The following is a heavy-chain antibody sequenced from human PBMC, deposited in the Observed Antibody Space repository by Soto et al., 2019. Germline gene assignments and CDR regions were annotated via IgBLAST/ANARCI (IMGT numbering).Heavy chain of an antibody. CDR2: INPNSGGT. J-gene: IGHJ3*02. D-gene: IGHD6-13*01. CDR1: GYTFTGYY. CDR3: ARDQAGSWYAFDI. V-gene: IGHV1-2*04. Sequence: ASVKVSCKASGYTFTGYYMHWVRQAPGQGLEWMGWINPNSGGTNYAQKFQGWVTMTRDTSISTAHMELSRLRSDDTAVYYCARDQAGSWYAFDIWGQGTMVTVSS.